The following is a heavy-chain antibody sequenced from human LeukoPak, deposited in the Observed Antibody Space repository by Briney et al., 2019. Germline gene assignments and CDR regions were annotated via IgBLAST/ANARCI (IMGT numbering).Heavy chain of an antibody. V-gene: IGHV3-30*18. CDR2: ISYDGSNK. J-gene: IGHJ4*02. Sequence: GSLRLSCAASGFTFSSYGMHWVRQAPGKGLEWVAVISYDGSNKHYADSVKGRFTISRDNSKNTLYLQMNSLRAEDTAVYYCAKGQLDSGFDYWGQGTLVTVSS. CDR3: AKGQLDSGFDY. D-gene: IGHD3/OR15-3a*01. CDR1: GFTFSSYG.